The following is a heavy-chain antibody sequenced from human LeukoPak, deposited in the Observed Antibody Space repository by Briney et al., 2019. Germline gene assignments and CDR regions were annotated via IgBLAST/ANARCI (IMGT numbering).Heavy chain of an antibody. D-gene: IGHD3-9*01. V-gene: IGHV1-18*01. CDR2: ISGYNGNT. J-gene: IGHJ5*02. Sequence: ASVKVSCKASGGTFSSYAISWVRQAPGQGLEWMGWISGYNGNTKIAQKFRGRVTMTTDTSTSTAYMELRSLRSDDTAVYYCARMAYDILTGYFQPNWFDPWGQGTLVTVSS. CDR1: GGTFSSYA. CDR3: ARMAYDILTGYFQPNWFDP.